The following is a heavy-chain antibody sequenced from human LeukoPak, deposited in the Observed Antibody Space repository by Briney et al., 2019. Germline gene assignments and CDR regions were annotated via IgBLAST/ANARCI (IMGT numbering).Heavy chain of an antibody. D-gene: IGHD3-22*01. CDR2: INPNSGGT. CDR3: ARDFTTYYYDSSGYPLGL. CDR1: GYTFTGYY. Sequence: GASVKVSCKASGYTFTGYYMHWVRQAPGQGLEWMGWINPNSGGTNYAQKFQGRVTMTRDTSISTACMELSRLRSDDTAVYYCARDFTTYYYDSSGYPLGLWGQGTLVTVSS. J-gene: IGHJ4*02. V-gene: IGHV1-2*02.